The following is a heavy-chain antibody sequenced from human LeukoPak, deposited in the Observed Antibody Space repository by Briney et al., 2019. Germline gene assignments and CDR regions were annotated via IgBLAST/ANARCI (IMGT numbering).Heavy chain of an antibody. Sequence: GGSLRLSCAASGFTVSSYSMNWVRQAPGKGLEWVSSISSSSSYIYYADSVKGRFTISRDNAKNSLYLQMNSLRAEDTAVYYCARDRWQLAQDFDYWGQGTLVTVSS. J-gene: IGHJ4*02. CDR2: ISSSSSYI. V-gene: IGHV3-21*01. CDR1: GFTVSSYS. D-gene: IGHD6-6*01. CDR3: ARDRWQLAQDFDY.